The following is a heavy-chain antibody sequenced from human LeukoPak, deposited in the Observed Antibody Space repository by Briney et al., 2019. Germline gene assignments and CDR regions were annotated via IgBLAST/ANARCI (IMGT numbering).Heavy chain of an antibody. CDR1: GFTVSSTY. Sequence: GGSLRLSCAASGFTVSSTYISWVRQAPGKGLEWVSIIYNGGSSYYADSVKGRFTISRDNSKNTVNLQMNSLRVEDTAVYYCVKKRWTYHDACDVWGQGTMVTVSS. D-gene: IGHD5-24*01. CDR3: VKKRWTYHDACDV. CDR2: IYNGGSS. V-gene: IGHV3-53*01. J-gene: IGHJ3*01.